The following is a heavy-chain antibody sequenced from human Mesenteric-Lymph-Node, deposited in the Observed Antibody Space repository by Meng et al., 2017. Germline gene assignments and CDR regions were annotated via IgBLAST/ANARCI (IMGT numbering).Heavy chain of an antibody. V-gene: IGHV1-18*01. CDR2: ISVYNGNT. CDR3: ARVVEGSGWQHHTPYFDY. Sequence: QVQLVQSGAEVKMPGASVTVSCKASGYTFTNYGINWVRQAPGQGLEWMGWISVYNGNTKYAQNLQDRVTMTTDTSTSTAYMELRSLRSDDTAMYYCARVVEGSGWQHHTPYFDYWGQGTLVTASS. J-gene: IGHJ4*02. CDR1: GYTFTNYG. D-gene: IGHD6-19*01.